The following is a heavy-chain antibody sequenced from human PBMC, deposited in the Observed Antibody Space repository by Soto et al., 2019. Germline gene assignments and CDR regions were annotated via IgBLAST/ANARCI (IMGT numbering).Heavy chain of an antibody. D-gene: IGHD6-13*01. J-gene: IGHJ6*03. CDR2: IRSKAYGGTT. CDR3: TRDRVTAAAGRDYYYYYMDV. CDR1: GFTFGDYA. Sequence: GGSLRLSCTASGFTFGDYAMSWFRQAPGKGLEWVGFIRSKAYGGTTEYAASVKGRFTISRDDSKSIAYLQMNSLKTEDTAVYYCTRDRVTAAAGRDYYYYYMDVWGKGTTVTVSS. V-gene: IGHV3-49*03.